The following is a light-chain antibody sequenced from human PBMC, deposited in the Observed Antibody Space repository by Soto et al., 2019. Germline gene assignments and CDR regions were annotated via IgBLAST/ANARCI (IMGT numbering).Light chain of an antibody. CDR2: DAS. CDR1: QSITRT. CDR3: QQYNNWPLT. V-gene: IGKV3-15*01. Sequence: EILLSQSPDTLSVSPGERATLSCRASQSITRTLAWYQQKSGKPPRLLIYDASTMATGFPARFSGSGSGTEFTLTISSLQSEDFAVYYCQQYNNWPLTFGGGTKVDIK. J-gene: IGKJ4*01.